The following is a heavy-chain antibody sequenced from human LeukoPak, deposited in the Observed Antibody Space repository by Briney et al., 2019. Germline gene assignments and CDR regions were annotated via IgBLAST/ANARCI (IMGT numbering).Heavy chain of an antibody. J-gene: IGHJ3*02. V-gene: IGHV1-69*05. CDR1: GGTLSSYA. CDR3: ASWQDGDYFAFDI. Sequence: ASVKVSCKASGGTLSSYAISWVRQAPEQGLEWMGGIIPIFGTANYAQKFQGRVTITTDESTSTAYMELSSLRSEDTAVYYCASWQDGDYFAFDIWGQGTMVTVSS. D-gene: IGHD4-17*01. CDR2: IIPIFGTA.